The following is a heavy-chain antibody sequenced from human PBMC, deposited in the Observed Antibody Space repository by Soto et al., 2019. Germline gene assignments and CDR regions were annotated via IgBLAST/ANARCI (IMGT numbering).Heavy chain of an antibody. CDR2: ISYDGSNK. CDR3: ARDYYDSSGYFSLDY. D-gene: IGHD3-22*01. J-gene: IGHJ4*02. Sequence: QVQLVESGGGVVQPGRSLRLSCAASGFTFSSYAMHWVCQAPGKGLEWVAVISYDGSNKYYADSVKGRFTISRDNSKNTLYLQMNSLRAEDTAVYYCARDYYDSSGYFSLDYWGQGTLVTVSS. CDR1: GFTFSSYA. V-gene: IGHV3-30-3*01.